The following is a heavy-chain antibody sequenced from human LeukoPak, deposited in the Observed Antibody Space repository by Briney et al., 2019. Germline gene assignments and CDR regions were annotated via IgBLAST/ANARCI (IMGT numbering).Heavy chain of an antibody. D-gene: IGHD6-19*01. CDR1: DGSINSDF. V-gene: IGHV4-59*01. J-gene: IGHJ4*02. CDR2: IRYSGRT. Sequence: PSETLSLTCTASDGSINSDFWTWIRQPPGKGLEWIGYIRYSGRTSYNPSLKSRVTISIDTSKNLFSLKLRSVTTADTAIYYCARIPGVSGWPFDYWGQGTLVTVSS. CDR3: ARIPGVSGWPFDY.